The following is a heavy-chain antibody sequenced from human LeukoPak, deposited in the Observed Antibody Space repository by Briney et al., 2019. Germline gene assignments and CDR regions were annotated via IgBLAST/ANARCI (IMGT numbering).Heavy chain of an antibody. J-gene: IGHJ4*02. CDR1: GYTFTDYY. V-gene: IGHV1-2*02. D-gene: IGHD2-2*01. CDR2: INPNDGDT. Sequence: ASVKVSCKASGYTFTDYYMHWVRQAPGQGFEWMGWINPNDGDTYYAQKFQGRVTMTRDTSISTAHTEVSRLRSDDTAVYYCARANFLYCSSTSCLFDYRGQGTLVTVSS. CDR3: ARANFLYCSSTSCLFDY.